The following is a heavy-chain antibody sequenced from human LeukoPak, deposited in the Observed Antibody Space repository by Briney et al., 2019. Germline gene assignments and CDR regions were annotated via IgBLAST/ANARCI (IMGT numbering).Heavy chain of an antibody. D-gene: IGHD5-24*01. Sequence: RESLKISCKASGYSFTNYWIGWVRQMPGKGLEWMAIIYPGDSDTRYSPSFQGQVTISADKSISTAYLQWSSLKASDTAMYYCTRMAYYYYYMDVWGKGTTVTVSS. CDR2: IYPGDSDT. CDR1: GYSFTNYW. CDR3: TRMAYYYYYMDV. V-gene: IGHV5-51*01. J-gene: IGHJ6*03.